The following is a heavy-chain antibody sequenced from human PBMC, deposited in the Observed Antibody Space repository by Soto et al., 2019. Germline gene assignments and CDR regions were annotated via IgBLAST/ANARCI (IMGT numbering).Heavy chain of an antibody. CDR3: ARDQVIAVAGTALGY. CDR2: INPSGGST. D-gene: IGHD6-19*01. Sequence: ASVKVSCKASGYTFTSYYMHWVRQAPGQGLEWMGIINPSGGSTSYAQKFQGRVTMTRGTSTSTVYMELSSLRSEDTAVYYCARDQVIAVAGTALGYWGQGTLVTVSS. CDR1: GYTFTSYY. J-gene: IGHJ4*02. V-gene: IGHV1-46*01.